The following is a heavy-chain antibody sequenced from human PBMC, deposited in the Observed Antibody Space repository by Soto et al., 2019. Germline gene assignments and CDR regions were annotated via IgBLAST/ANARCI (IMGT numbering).Heavy chain of an antibody. CDR2: ISSSASYM. J-gene: IGHJ4*02. CDR1: GFTFSRCD. CDR3: ARECVDTVTSITIPFDY. Sequence: GGSLRLSCATSGFTFSRCDMSWVRQAPGKGLEWVSFISSSASYMYYADSVEGRFTISRDNSKKSLYLQMNSLRADDTAVYYCARECVDTVTSITIPFDYWGQGALVTVSS. V-gene: IGHV3-21*01. D-gene: IGHD5-12*01.